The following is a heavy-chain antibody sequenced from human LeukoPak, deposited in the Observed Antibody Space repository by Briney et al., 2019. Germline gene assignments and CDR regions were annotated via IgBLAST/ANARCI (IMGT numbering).Heavy chain of an antibody. CDR1: GFTFSNYD. Sequence: PPGGSLRLSCAASGFTFSNYDMHWVRQAPGKGLEWVAVISYDGSNRYYADSVNGRLTISRDNSKNTLYLQMNSLRAEDTAVYYCANIPEEVVAATGTGHFDYWGQGTLVTVSS. D-gene: IGHD2-15*01. V-gene: IGHV3-30*18. J-gene: IGHJ4*02. CDR3: ANIPEEVVAATGTGHFDY. CDR2: ISYDGSNR.